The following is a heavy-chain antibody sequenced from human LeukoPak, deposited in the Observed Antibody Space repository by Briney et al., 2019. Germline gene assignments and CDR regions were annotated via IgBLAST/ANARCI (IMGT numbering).Heavy chain of an antibody. Sequence: GGSLRLSCSASGFTFSHYAMHWVRQAPGKGLEYVSAIGTTGGSTYYADSVKGRFTISRENSRNTLYLQMSSLRPEDTAVYYCVNTHGSGSYNNWGQGTLVTVSS. D-gene: IGHD3-10*01. CDR1: GFTFSHYA. CDR3: VNTHGSGSYNN. J-gene: IGHJ4*02. V-gene: IGHV3-64D*06. CDR2: IGTTGGST.